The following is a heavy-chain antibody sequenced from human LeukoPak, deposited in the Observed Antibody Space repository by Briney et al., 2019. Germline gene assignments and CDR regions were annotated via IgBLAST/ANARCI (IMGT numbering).Heavy chain of an antibody. CDR2: IYTSGST. CDR1: GGSISSYY. Sequence: SETLSLTCTVSGGSISSYYWSWIRQPAGKGLEWIGRIYTSGSTNYNPSLKSRVTMSVDTSKNQFSLKLSSVTAADTAVYYCARDGSVVVPAASPFDYWGQGTLVTVSS. J-gene: IGHJ4*02. CDR3: ARDGSVVVPAASPFDY. D-gene: IGHD2-2*01. V-gene: IGHV4-4*07.